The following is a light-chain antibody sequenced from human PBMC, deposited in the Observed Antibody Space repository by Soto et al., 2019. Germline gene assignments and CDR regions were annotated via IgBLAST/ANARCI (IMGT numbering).Light chain of an antibody. CDR1: QSVSSGY. Sequence: EIVLTQSPGTLSLSPGERATLSCRASQSVSSGYLGWYQQKPGQAPRLIIYGASSRATGIPDRFSGSGSGTPFTITLSSPDPEDYSVYYCRQYCNSPQTFGQGTKVEIQ. CDR2: GAS. CDR3: RQYCNSPQT. V-gene: IGKV3-20*01. J-gene: IGKJ1*01.